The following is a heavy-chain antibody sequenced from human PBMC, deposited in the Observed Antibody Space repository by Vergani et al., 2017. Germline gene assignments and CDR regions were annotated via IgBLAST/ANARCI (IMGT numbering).Heavy chain of an antibody. V-gene: IGHV1-69*02. CDR3: ASLKATTSQNFDY. D-gene: IGHD5-12*01. J-gene: IGHJ4*02. CDR1: GGTFSSYT. Sequence: QVQLVQSGAEVKKPGSSVKVSCKASGGTFSSYTISWVRQAPGQGLEWMGRIIPILGIANYAQKFQGRVTITADKSTSTAYMERSSLRSEDTAVYYCASLKATTSQNFDYWGQGTLVTVSS. CDR2: IIPILGIA.